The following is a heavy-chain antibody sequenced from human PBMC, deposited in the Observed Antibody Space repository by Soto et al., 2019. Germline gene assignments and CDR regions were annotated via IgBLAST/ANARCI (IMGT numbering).Heavy chain of an antibody. CDR2: INPSTGGT. CDR1: GYTFTDYY. J-gene: IGHJ5*02. D-gene: IGHD1-1*01. Sequence: QVQLVQSGAEVKKPGASVKVSCKASGYTFTDYYIHWVRQAPGQGLEWMGWINPSTGGTLFAQRFQGRVTLTRDTAINTVYMELTRLTSDDTAVYYSARAREAKLASLPSLGPWGQGTLVTVSS. V-gene: IGHV1-2*02. CDR3: ARAREAKLASLPSLGP.